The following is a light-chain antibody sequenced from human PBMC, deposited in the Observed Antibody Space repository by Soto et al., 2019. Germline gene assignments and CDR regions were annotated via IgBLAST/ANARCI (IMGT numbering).Light chain of an antibody. Sequence: DIQLTQSPSFLSASVGDRVTITCRASQGISSYLAWYQQKPGKAPKLLIYAASTLQSGVSSRFSGSGSGTEFTLTISSLQPEDFATYYCQQLNSYPQITFGPGTKVDIK. CDR1: QGISSY. CDR3: QQLNSYPQIT. CDR2: AAS. J-gene: IGKJ3*01. V-gene: IGKV1-9*01.